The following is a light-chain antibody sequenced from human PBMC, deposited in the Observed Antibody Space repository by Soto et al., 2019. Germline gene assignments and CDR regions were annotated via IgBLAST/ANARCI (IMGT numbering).Light chain of an antibody. CDR2: LEGGTY. CDR1: SGHSGHI. V-gene: IGLV4-60*03. J-gene: IGLJ1*01. CDR3: ETWDSYTHV. Sequence: QSVLTQSSSASASLGSSVKLTCTLSSGHSGHIIAWHQQQPGKAPRYLMKLEGGTYNQGSGVPDRYSGSSSGPDRYLTISNLQSEDEADYYCETWDSYTHVFGTGTQLTVL.